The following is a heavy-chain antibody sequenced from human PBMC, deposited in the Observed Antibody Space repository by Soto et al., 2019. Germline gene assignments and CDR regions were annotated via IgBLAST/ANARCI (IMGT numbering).Heavy chain of an antibody. Sequence: GGSLRLSCAASGFTFDDYAMHWVRQAPGKGLEWVSGISWNSGSIGYADSVKGRFTISRDNAKNSLYLQMNSLRAEDTALYYCAKDRTVLRFLESYGMDVWGQGTTVTAP. CDR2: ISWNSGSI. V-gene: IGHV3-9*01. D-gene: IGHD3-3*01. J-gene: IGHJ6*02. CDR1: GFTFDDYA. CDR3: AKDRTVLRFLESYGMDV.